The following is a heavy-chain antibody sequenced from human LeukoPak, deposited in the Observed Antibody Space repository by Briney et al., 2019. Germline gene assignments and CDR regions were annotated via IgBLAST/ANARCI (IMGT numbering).Heavy chain of an antibody. V-gene: IGHV3-7*01. J-gene: IGHJ4*02. CDR3: ARDFGIAARFDY. D-gene: IGHD6-6*01. CDR2: IKQDGSEK. Sequence: GGSLRLSCAASGFTFSSYWMSWVRQAPGKGLEWVANIKQDGSEKYYEDSVKGRFTISRDNAKKSLYLEMNSLTAEDTAVYYCARDFGIAARFDYWGQGTLVTVSS. CDR1: GFTFSSYW.